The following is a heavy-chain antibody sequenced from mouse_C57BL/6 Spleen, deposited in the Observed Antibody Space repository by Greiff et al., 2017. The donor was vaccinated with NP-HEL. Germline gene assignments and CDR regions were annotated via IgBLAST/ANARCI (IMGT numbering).Heavy chain of an antibody. CDR2: IYPGDGDT. V-gene: IGHV1-82*01. D-gene: IGHD1-1*01. Sequence: QVQLKQSGPELVKPGASVKISCKASGYAFSSSWMNWVKQRPGKGLEWIGRIYPGDGDTNYNGKFKGKATLTADKSSSTAYMQLSSLTSEDSAVYFCARDGYYGSSYFGYWGQGTTLTVAS. CDR3: ARDGYYGSSYFGY. CDR1: GYAFSSSW. J-gene: IGHJ2*01.